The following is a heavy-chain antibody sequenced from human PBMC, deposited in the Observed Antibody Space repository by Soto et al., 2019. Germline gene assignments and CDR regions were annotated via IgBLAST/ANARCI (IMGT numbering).Heavy chain of an antibody. CDR2: ISGPSIYI. J-gene: IGHJ6*02. D-gene: IGHD3-10*01. V-gene: IGHV3-21*01. CDR1: GFTFSGYS. Sequence: EVQLVESGGGLVKPGGSLRLSCVASGFTFSGYSINWVRQAPGKGLEWVSYISGPSIYIYYADSVKGRFTIYRDNAKSAVYLQMNSLRAEDTAVYYCARGFRHGFNVWGQGTTVSVSS. CDR3: ARGFRHGFNV.